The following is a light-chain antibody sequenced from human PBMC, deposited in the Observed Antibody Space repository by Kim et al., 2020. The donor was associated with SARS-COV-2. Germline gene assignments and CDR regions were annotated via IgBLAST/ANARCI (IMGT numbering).Light chain of an antibody. J-gene: IGKJ2*01. V-gene: IGKV1-5*03. CDR3: QHYYHYPYT. Sequence: SASIGDTVTITCRASESVSNSLAWYQQKPGKAPKLLIYKSSDLERGVPFRFRGTGYETEFSLTIVSLEFDDFATYYCQHYYHYPYTFGQGTKLEI. CDR1: ESVSNS. CDR2: KSS.